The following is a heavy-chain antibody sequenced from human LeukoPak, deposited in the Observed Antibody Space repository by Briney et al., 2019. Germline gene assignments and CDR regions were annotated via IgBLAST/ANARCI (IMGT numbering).Heavy chain of an antibody. Sequence: SETLSLTCAVYGGSFSGYHWSWIRQPPGKGLEWIGEINHSGSTNYNPSLKSRVTISVDTSKNQFSLKLSSVTAADTAVYYCARTGEADWPTDYWGQGTLVAVSS. CDR1: GGSFSGYH. J-gene: IGHJ4*02. D-gene: IGHD2-8*02. CDR2: INHSGST. CDR3: ARTGEADWPTDY. V-gene: IGHV4-34*01.